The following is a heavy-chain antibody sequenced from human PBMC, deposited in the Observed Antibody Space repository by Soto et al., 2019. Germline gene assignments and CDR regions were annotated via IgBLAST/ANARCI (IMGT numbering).Heavy chain of an antibody. D-gene: IGHD2-15*01. V-gene: IGHV4-39*01. CDR2: IYYSGST. CDR1: GGSISSSSYY. Sequence: SETLSLTCTVSGGSISSSSYYWGWIRQPPGKGLEWIGSIYYSGSTYYNPSLKSRVTISVDTSKNQFSLKLSSVTAADTAVYYCARHTTLRYCSGGSCTFDYWGQGTLVTVSS. J-gene: IGHJ4*02. CDR3: ARHTTLRYCSGGSCTFDY.